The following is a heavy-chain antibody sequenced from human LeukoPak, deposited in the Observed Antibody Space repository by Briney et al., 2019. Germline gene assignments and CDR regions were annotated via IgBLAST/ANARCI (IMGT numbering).Heavy chain of an antibody. V-gene: IGHV3-7*01. Sequence: GGSLRLSCAASGFAFSDYSMTWVRQAPGKGLEWVADINEDGTEKNYMDSVKGRFTISRDNAHNTLFLYMNNLRVEDTAVYYCARVYYDSSGYYDYYTFDMWGQGTMVTVSS. CDR2: INEDGTEK. D-gene: IGHD3-22*01. CDR3: ARVYYDSSGYYDYYTFDM. CDR1: GFAFSDYS. J-gene: IGHJ3*02.